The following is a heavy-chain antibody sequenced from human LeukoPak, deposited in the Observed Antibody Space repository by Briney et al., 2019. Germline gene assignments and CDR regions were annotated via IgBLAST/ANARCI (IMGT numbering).Heavy chain of an antibody. CDR2: INPNSGGT. J-gene: IGHJ4*02. CDR3: ARDRNCGGDCYST. V-gene: IGHV1-2*02. D-gene: IGHD2-21*02. Sequence: ASVKVSCKASGYTFTGYYMHWVRQAPGQGLEWMGWINPNSGGTNYAQKVQGRVTMTRDTSISTAYMELSRLRSDDSAVYYCARDRNCGGDCYSTWGQGTLVTVSS. CDR1: GYTFTGYY.